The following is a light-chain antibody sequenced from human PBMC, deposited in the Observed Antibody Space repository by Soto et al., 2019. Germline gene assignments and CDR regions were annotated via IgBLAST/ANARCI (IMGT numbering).Light chain of an antibody. J-gene: IGLJ2*01. Sequence: QSALTQPASVSGSPGQSITISCTGTNSDIGGYNYVSWYQQHPGKAPQLIIYDVSNRPSGVSYRFSSSKSGNTASLTISGLQAEDEAEYYCSSYTSRRTLGVFGGGTKVTVL. V-gene: IGLV2-14*03. CDR2: DVS. CDR3: SSYTSRRTLGV. CDR1: NSDIGGYNY.